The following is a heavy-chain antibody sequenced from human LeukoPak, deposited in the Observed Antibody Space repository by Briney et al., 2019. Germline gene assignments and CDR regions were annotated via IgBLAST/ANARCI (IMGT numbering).Heavy chain of an antibody. V-gene: IGHV4-4*07. CDR3: ARGRAVAEY. CDR1: GGSISNYY. CDR2: INTSGST. Sequence: SETLSLSSTVSGGSISNYYWSWIRQPAGKGLGWSGRINTSGSTNYNPSLKSRVTMSANTYKNQFSLQLSSVTATDTAVYYCARGRAVAEYWGQGTLVTVSS. J-gene: IGHJ4*02. D-gene: IGHD6-19*01.